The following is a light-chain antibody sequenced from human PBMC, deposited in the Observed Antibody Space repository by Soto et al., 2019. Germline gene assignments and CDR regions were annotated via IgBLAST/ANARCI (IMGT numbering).Light chain of an antibody. V-gene: IGLV2-23*02. CDR3: CSYAGSSTFGV. CDR2: EVS. CDR1: TSDFVNYNY. Sequence: QSVLTQPASLSGSPGQSVTISCSGTTSDFVNYNYVSWYQHHPGKAPKLMIYEVSKRPSGVSNRFSGSKSGNTASLTISGLQAEDEADYYCCSYAGSSTFGVFGGGTKLTVL. J-gene: IGLJ2*01.